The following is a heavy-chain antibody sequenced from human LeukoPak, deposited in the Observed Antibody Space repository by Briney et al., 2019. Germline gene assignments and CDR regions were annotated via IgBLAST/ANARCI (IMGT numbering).Heavy chain of an antibody. J-gene: IGHJ4*02. D-gene: IGHD6-19*01. CDR3: ARGGTSGWYDYFDY. CDR2: ISWDGSNK. CDR1: GFTFSSYG. V-gene: IGHV3-30*03. Sequence: GRSLRLSCAASGFTFSSYGMHWVRQAPGKGLEWVAVISWDGSNKYYADSVKGRFTISRDNSKNTLDLQMNSLRAEDTAMYYCARGGTSGWYDYFDYWGQGTLVTVSS.